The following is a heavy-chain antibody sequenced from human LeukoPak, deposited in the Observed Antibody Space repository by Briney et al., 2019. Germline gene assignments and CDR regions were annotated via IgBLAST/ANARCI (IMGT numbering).Heavy chain of an antibody. CDR2: XYYDGYNT. V-gene: IGHV3-33*01. D-gene: IGHD3-10*01. CDR3: ARAGGSGSYNAFDI. J-gene: IGHJ3*02. Sequence: LEWXXXXYYDGYNTYYADSVKGRFTISRDNSKNMMYLQMDSLSPEDTAVYYCARAGGSGSYNAFDIWGPGTMVTVSS.